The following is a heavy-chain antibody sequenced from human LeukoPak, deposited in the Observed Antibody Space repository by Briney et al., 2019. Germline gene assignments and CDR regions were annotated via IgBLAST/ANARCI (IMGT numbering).Heavy chain of an antibody. V-gene: IGHV4-4*07. D-gene: IGHD2-2*01. CDR2: VYTSGTS. Sequence: SETLSLTCTVSGDSMTTYYWSWIRQPAGKGLERIGRVYTSGTSNYNPSLKSRVTISLDTSKNQFSLNLQSVTVADTAVYYCARGGSSWQSFDYWGQGIQATVSS. J-gene: IGHJ4*02. CDR3: ARGGSSWQSFDY. CDR1: GDSMTTYY.